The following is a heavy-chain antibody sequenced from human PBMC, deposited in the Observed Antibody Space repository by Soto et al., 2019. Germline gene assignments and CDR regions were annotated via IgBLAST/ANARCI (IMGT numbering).Heavy chain of an antibody. CDR3: ARDIARIMTSKGPSSTQYFDY. D-gene: IGHD5-12*01. CDR2: IYSGGST. V-gene: IGHV3-53*04. J-gene: IGHJ4*02. Sequence: EVQLVESGGGLVQPGGSLRLSCAASGFTVSSNYMSWVRQAPGKGLECVSVIYSGGSTYYADSVKGRFTISRHNSKNTLYLQMNSLRAEDTAVYYCARDIARIMTSKGPSSTQYFDYWGQGTLVTVSS. CDR1: GFTVSSNY.